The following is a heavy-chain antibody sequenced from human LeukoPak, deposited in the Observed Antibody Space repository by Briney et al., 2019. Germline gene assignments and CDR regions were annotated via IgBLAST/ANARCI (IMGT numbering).Heavy chain of an antibody. J-gene: IGHJ2*01. V-gene: IGHV4-30-2*01. CDR3: ARSASTHWYFDL. D-gene: IGHD2-2*01. Sequence: NSSETLSLTCAVSGGSISSGGYSWSWIRQPPGKGLEWIGYIYHSGSTYYNPSLKSRVTISVDRSKNQFSLKLSSVTAADTAVYHCARSASTHWYFDLWGRGTLVAVSS. CDR2: IYHSGST. CDR1: GGSISSGGYS.